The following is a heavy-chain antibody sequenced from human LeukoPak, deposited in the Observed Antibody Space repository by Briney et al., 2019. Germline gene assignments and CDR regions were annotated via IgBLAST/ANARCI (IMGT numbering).Heavy chain of an antibody. V-gene: IGHV3-7*03. D-gene: IGHD3-16*01. CDR1: GFTFSSYW. J-gene: IGHJ6*02. CDR2: INHNGNVN. CDR3: ARDGGYGMDV. Sequence: GGSLRLSCAASGFTFSSYWMNWARQAPGKGLEWVASINHNGNVNYYVDSVKGRFTISRDNAKNSLYLQMSNLRAEDTAVYYCARDGGYGMDVWGQGTTVTVSS.